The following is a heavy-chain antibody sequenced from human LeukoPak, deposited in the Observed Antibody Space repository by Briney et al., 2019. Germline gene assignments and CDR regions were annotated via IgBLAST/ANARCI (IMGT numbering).Heavy chain of an antibody. J-gene: IGHJ4*02. V-gene: IGHV3-53*01. CDR1: GFTVSSNY. CDR2: IYSGGGT. CDR3: ARGDPTTVVGDY. Sequence: GGSLRLSCAASGFTVSSNYMSWVRQAPGKGLEWVSVIYSGGGTYSADSVKGRFTISRDNSKNTLYLQMNSLRAEDTAVYYCARGDPTTVVGDYWGQGTLVTVSS. D-gene: IGHD4-23*01.